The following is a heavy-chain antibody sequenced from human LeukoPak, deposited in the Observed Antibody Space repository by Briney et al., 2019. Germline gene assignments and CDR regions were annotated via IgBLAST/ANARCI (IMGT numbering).Heavy chain of an antibody. CDR3: ARHRYYDILTGYYKNNWFDP. Sequence: GESLKISFKGSGYSFTSYWIGWVRQMPGKGLEWMGIIYPGDSDTRYSPSFQGQVTISADKSISTAYLQWSSLKASDTAMYYCARHRYYDILTGYYKNNWFDPWGQGTLVTVSS. CDR2: IYPGDSDT. J-gene: IGHJ5*02. V-gene: IGHV5-51*01. CDR1: GYSFTSYW. D-gene: IGHD3-9*01.